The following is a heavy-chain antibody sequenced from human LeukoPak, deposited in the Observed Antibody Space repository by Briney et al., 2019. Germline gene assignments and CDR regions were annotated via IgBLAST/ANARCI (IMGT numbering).Heavy chain of an antibody. J-gene: IGHJ6*02. V-gene: IGHV3-48*01. CDR1: GFTFSSYS. Sequence: TGGSLRLSCAASGFTFSSYSMNWVRQAPGKGLEWVSYISSSSNSIYYADSVKGRFTVSRDNAKNSLYLQMNSLRAEDTAVYYCARHHPAYYYYGMDVWGQGTTVTVSS. CDR2: ISSSSNSI. CDR3: ARHHPAYYYYGMDV.